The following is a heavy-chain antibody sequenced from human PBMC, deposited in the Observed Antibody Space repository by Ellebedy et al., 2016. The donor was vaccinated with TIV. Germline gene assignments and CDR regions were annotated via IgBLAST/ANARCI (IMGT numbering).Heavy chain of an antibody. V-gene: IGHV3-23*01. J-gene: IGHJ3*01. CDR1: GFTFSSYA. CDR3: AKGALWFGEIDAFDV. D-gene: IGHD3-10*01. Sequence: GGSLRLSXAASGFTFSSYAMSWVRQAPGKGLEWLSTISDSTYTTCYADSVRGRFTISRDNSKNTLYLHMSSLRVEDTAVYYCAKGALWFGEIDAFDVWGQGTMVTVSS. CDR2: ISDSTYTT.